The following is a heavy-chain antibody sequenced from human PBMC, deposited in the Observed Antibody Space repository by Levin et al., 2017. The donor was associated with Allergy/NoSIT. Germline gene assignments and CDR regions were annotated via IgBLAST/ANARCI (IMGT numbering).Heavy chain of an antibody. CDR1: GFAFSSYD. J-gene: IGHJ3*01. Sequence: PGGSLRLSCGASGFAFSSYDMHWVRQVTGKGLEWVSGIGSGGDTNYPDSVKGRFTISRENAKNSVYLQMRSLRAGDTAVYYCVRGAAAGTYDVFDVWGRGTMVAVSS. CDR2: IGSGGDT. V-gene: IGHV3-13*01. CDR3: VRGAAAGTYDVFDV. D-gene: IGHD6-19*01.